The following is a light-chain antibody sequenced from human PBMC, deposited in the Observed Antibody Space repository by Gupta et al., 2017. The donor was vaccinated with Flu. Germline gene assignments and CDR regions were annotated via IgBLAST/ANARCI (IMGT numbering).Light chain of an antibody. J-gene: IGLJ3*02. CDR3: GTWDHSLNNGRV. CDR1: NSNIGPNY. Sequence: QSVLTQPPSVSAAPEQKVTISCSGSNSNIGPNYVSWYQQLPGTAPKLLIYDNNKRPSGIPDRFSGSKSGTSATLGITGLQTGDEADYYCGTWDHSLNNGRVFGGGTKLTVL. V-gene: IGLV1-51*01. CDR2: DNN.